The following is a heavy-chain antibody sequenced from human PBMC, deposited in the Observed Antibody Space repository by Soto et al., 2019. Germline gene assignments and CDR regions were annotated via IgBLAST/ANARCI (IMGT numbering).Heavy chain of an antibody. D-gene: IGHD2-8*01. J-gene: IGHJ5*02. CDR3: ARVFVLMVYAAQPTYDP. CDR1: GYTFTSYG. V-gene: IGHV1-18*01. Sequence: GASVKVSCKASGYTFTSYGISWVRQAPGQGLEWMGWISAYNGNTNYAQKLQGRVTMTTDTSTSTAYMELRSLRSDDTAVYYCARVFVLMVYAAQPTYDPWGQGTLVTVSS. CDR2: ISAYNGNT.